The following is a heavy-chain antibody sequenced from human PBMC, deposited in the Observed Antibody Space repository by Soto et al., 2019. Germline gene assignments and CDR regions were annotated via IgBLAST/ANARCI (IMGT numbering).Heavy chain of an antibody. CDR2: IYYSGST. V-gene: IGHV4-59*01. CDR1: GGSFSGYY. D-gene: IGHD2-15*01. CDR3: ARAGAATLSDY. Sequence: SETLSLTCAVYGGSFSGYYCSWIRQPPGKGLEWIGYIYYSGSTNYNPSLKSRVTISVDTSKNQFSLKLSSVTAADTAVYYCARAGAATLSDYWGQGTLVTVSS. J-gene: IGHJ4*02.